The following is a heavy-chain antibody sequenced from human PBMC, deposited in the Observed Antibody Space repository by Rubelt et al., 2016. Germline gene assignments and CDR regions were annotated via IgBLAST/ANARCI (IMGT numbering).Heavy chain of an antibody. CDR1: GGSFSGYY. CDR2: FIDGGSP. CDR3: ARQASGANSYYDY. Sequence: QVQLQQWGAGLLRSSETLSLTCAVYGGSFSGYYWSWIRQPPGKGLEWIGEFIDGGSPNYNPSLKSRVIISAATSKNQFSRKGNSGTAAETAVYYCARQASGANSYYDYWGQGTLVTVSS. V-gene: IGHV4-34*12. J-gene: IGHJ4*02. D-gene: IGHD4-11*01.